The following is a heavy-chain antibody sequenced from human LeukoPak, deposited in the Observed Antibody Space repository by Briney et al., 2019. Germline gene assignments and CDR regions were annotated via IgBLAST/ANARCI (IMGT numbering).Heavy chain of an antibody. CDR2: ISGSGGRT. D-gene: IGHD2-2*03. CDR1: GFTFSSYA. V-gene: IGHV3-23*01. Sequence: GGSLRLSCAASGFTFSSYAMSWVRQAPGKGLEWVSGISGSGGRTHYADSVKGRFTISRDNSKNTLYLQMNSLRAEDTALYYCATGETWAGYCSSASCYVNYFDYWGQGTLVTVSS. CDR3: ATGETWAGYCSSASCYVNYFDY. J-gene: IGHJ4*02.